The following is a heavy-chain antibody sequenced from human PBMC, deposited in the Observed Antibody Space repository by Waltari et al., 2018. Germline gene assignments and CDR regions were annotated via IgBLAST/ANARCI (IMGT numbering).Heavy chain of an antibody. Sequence: QVTLRESGPALVKPTQTLTLTCTFSGFSLSTSGMCVSWIRQPPGKALEWLAPIDWDDDKYYSTALKTRPTISKDTAKNQLVLTMTNMDPVDTATYYCARIRDSYGYAFDYWGQGTLVTVSS. CDR3: ARIRDSYGYAFDY. V-gene: IGHV2-70*01. D-gene: IGHD5-18*01. J-gene: IGHJ4*02. CDR2: IDWDDDK. CDR1: GFSLSTSGMC.